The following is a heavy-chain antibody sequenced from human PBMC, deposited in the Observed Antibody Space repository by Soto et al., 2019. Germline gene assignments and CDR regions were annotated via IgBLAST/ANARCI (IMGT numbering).Heavy chain of an antibody. CDR3: AKDSWYFDL. Sequence: GGSLRLSCEASGFIFTNFWMHWVRQVPGKGLVWVSRIDTSGSSTSYADSVKGRFTISRDNAKNTVPLQMNSLRAEDTGVYYCAKDSWYFDLWGQGSLVTVSS. CDR2: IDTSGSST. V-gene: IGHV3-74*01. D-gene: IGHD6-13*01. CDR1: GFIFTNFW. J-gene: IGHJ4*02.